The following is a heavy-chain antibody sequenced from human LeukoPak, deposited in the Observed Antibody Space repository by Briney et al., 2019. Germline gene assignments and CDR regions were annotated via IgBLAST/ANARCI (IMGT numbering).Heavy chain of an antibody. Sequence: GGSLRLSCAASGFTFSSYGMHWVRQAPGKGLEWVAVISYDGSNKYYADSVKGRFTISSDNSKNTLYLQMNSLRAEDTAVYYCAKDYRAAASPSPSWFDPWGQGTLVTVSS. D-gene: IGHD6-13*01. CDR1: GFTFSSYG. V-gene: IGHV3-30*18. CDR2: ISYDGSNK. J-gene: IGHJ5*02. CDR3: AKDYRAAASPSPSWFDP.